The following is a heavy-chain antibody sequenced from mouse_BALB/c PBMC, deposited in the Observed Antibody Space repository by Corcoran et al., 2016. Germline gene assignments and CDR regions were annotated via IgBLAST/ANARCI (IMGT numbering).Heavy chain of an antibody. J-gene: IGHJ4*01. D-gene: IGHD1-1*01. CDR2: INPYNGGT. Sequence: EVQLQQSGPELVKPGASMKISCKASGYSFTGYTMNWVKQSHGKNLEWIGLINPYNGGTSYNQKFKGKATLTVDKSSSKAYMELLSLTSEDSAVYYCARDYGSTSYYAMDYWGQGTSVTVSS. CDR1: GYSFTGYT. V-gene: IGHV1-18*01. CDR3: ARDYGSTSYYAMDY.